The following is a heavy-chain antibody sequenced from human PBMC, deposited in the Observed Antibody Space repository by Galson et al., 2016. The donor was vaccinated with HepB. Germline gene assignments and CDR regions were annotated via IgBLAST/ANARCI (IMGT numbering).Heavy chain of an antibody. CDR2: IRDIGNSYAT. D-gene: IGHD3-10*01. V-gene: IGHV3-73*01. CDR3: ARFRPLTSHYGNTEQLEH. J-gene: IGHJ5*02. Sequence: SLRLSCAASGFTFSESGIHWVRQASGKGLEWIGRIRDIGNSYATAYAASVEGRFTISRDDSKNTAYLRMNSLKTEDPAVYYCARFRPLTSHYGNTEQLEHWGQGTLVTVSS. CDR1: GFTFSESG.